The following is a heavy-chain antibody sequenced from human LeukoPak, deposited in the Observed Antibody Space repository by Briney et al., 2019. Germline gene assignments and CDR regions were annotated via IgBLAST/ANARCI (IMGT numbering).Heavy chain of an antibody. CDR2: IYYSGST. V-gene: IGHV4-59*08. D-gene: IGHD3-9*01. J-gene: IGHJ4*02. CDR3: ARHVWLQPFDY. Sequence: TPETLSLTCTVSGGSISGYYWSWIRQPPGKGLEWIGYIYYSGSTNYNPSLKSRVTISVDTSKNQFSLKLSSVTAADTAVYYCARHVWLQPFDYWGRGTLVTVSS. CDR1: GGSISGYY.